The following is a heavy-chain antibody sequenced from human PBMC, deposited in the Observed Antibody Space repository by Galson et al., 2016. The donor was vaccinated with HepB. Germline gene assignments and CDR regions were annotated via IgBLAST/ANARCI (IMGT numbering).Heavy chain of an antibody. V-gene: IGHV1-69*01. Sequence: ISWVRQAPGQGLEWMGGIIPISGTANYAQRFQGRITVTADEYTSTAYMELSSLRSEDTAVYYCARGSWFDPWGQGTLVTVSS. CDR3: ARGSWFDP. CDR2: IIPISGTA. J-gene: IGHJ5*02. D-gene: IGHD3-10*01.